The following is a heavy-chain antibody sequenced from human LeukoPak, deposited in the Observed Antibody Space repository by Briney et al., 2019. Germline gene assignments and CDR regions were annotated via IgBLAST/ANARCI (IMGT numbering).Heavy chain of an antibody. D-gene: IGHD6-13*01. Sequence: GGSLRLSCAASGFTFSSYAMSWVRQAPGKGLEWVSAISGSGGSTYYADSVKGRFTISRDNSKNTLYLQMNTLRAEDTAVYYCARGGFSSSWRFDYWGQGTLVTVSS. CDR3: ARGGFSSSWRFDY. CDR1: GFTFSSYA. CDR2: ISGSGGST. V-gene: IGHV3-23*01. J-gene: IGHJ4*02.